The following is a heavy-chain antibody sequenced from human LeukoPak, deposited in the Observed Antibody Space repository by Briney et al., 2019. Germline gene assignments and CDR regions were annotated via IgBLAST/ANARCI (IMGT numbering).Heavy chain of an antibody. CDR2: IIPILGIA. J-gene: IGHJ4*02. D-gene: IGHD5-18*01. Sequence: SVKVSCKASGGTFSSYTISWVRQAPGQGLEWMGRIIPILGIANYAQKFRGRVTITADKSTSTAYMELSSLRSEDTAVYYCARAGYNHYFDYWGQGTLVTVSS. V-gene: IGHV1-69*02. CDR1: GGTFSSYT. CDR3: ARAGYNHYFDY.